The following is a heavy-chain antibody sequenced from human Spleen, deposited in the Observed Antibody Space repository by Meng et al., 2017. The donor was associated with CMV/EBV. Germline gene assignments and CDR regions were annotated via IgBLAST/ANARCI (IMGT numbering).Heavy chain of an antibody. V-gene: IGHV3-30-3*01. Sequence: VAAGFTLVMYTIYWVRQPSGKGLAWVTIISYDGSDVSYEDSVKGRFTISRDNSKNTLYLQMNILRVEDTAVYYCASDYYDSSGYFFWGQGTLVTVSS. CDR3: ASDYYDSSGYFF. CDR2: ISYDGSDV. D-gene: IGHD3-22*01. CDR1: GFTLVMYT. J-gene: IGHJ4*02.